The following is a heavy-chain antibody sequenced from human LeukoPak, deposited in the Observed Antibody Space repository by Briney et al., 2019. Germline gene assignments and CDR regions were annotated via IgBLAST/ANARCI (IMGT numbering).Heavy chain of an antibody. V-gene: IGHV1-24*01. Sequence: ASVKVSCKVSGYTLTELSMHWMRQAPGKGLEWMGGFDPEDGETIYAQKFQGRVTMTEDTSTDTAYMELSSLRSEDTAVYYCATYWKDILTGYYMNWFDPWGQGTLVTVSS. D-gene: IGHD3-9*01. CDR3: ATYWKDILTGYYMNWFDP. CDR1: GYTLTELS. CDR2: FDPEDGET. J-gene: IGHJ5*02.